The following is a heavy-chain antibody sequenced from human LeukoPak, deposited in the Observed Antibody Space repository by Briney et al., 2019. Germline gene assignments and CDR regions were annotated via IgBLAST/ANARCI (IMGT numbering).Heavy chain of an antibody. V-gene: IGHV3-48*03. D-gene: IGHD1-26*01. CDR1: GVTFSSYE. J-gene: IGHJ3*02. CDR3: ARDNGGSYDVPFAFDI. Sequence: GGSLRLSCAASGVTFSSYEMNWVRQAPGKGLEWVSYISSSCSTIYYADPVKGRFTISRDNAKNSPYLQMNSVRAEDTAVYYFARDNGGSYDVPFAFDIWGEGRMVTACS. CDR2: ISSSCSTI.